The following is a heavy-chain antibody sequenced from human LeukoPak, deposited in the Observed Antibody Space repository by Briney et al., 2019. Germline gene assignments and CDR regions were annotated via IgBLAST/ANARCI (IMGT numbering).Heavy chain of an antibody. Sequence: GGSLRLSCAASGFTFHDCDMSWVRQSPGKGLEWVSGINWNGDRTGYADSVKGRFTISRDNAKKSLYLQMNSLRAEDTALYYCARRDYYGSGSPDFWGQGTLVTVSS. D-gene: IGHD3-10*01. CDR2: INWNGDRT. J-gene: IGHJ4*02. CDR3: ARRDYYGSGSPDF. CDR1: GFTFHDCD. V-gene: IGHV3-20*04.